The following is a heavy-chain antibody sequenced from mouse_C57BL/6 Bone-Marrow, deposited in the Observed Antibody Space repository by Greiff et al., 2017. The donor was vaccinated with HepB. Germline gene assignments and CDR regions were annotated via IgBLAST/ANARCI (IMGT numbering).Heavy chain of an antibody. CDR3: GMIYYGNSAWFAY. J-gene: IGHJ3*01. Sequence: ESGAELARPGASVKLSCKASGYTFTSYGISWVKQRTGQGLEWIGEIYPRSGNTYYNEKFKGKATLTADKSSSTAYMELRSLTSEDSAVYFCGMIYYGNSAWFAYWGQGTLVTVSA. CDR1: GYTFTSYG. V-gene: IGHV1-81*01. D-gene: IGHD2-1*01. CDR2: IYPRSGNT.